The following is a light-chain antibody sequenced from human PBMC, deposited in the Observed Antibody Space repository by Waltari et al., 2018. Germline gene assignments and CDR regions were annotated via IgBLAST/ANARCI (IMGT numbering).Light chain of an antibody. CDR1: QSVSSGY. CDR2: GAS. CDR3: QQYGSSPMYT. J-gene: IGKJ2*01. Sequence: EIVLTQSPGTLSLSPGERATLSCRASQSVSSGYLAWYQQKPGQAPRLLIYGASSRGTGIPDRFSGSGSGTDFTLTISRLEPEDFAVYYCQQYGSSPMYTFGQGTKLEIK. V-gene: IGKV3-20*01.